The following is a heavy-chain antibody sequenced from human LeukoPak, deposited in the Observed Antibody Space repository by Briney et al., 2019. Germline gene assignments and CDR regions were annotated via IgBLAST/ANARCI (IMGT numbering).Heavy chain of an antibody. V-gene: IGHV3-30*04. CDR3: AREWGIYGSGSYLDWYFDL. Sequence: GRSLRLSCAASKFTFSSYAMHWVRQAPGKGLDWVAVISHDGRNKYYAESVKGRFIISRDNSKNTVYLQMNSLRAEDTAVYYCAREWGIYGSGSYLDWYFDLWGRGTLVTVSS. CDR1: KFTFSSYA. J-gene: IGHJ2*01. CDR2: ISHDGRNK. D-gene: IGHD3-10*01.